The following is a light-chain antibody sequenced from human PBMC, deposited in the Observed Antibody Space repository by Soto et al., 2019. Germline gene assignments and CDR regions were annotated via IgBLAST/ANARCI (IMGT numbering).Light chain of an antibody. CDR3: QQSYSTPRT. CDR2: AAS. V-gene: IGKV1-39*01. Sequence: DIPMTQTPSSLSASVGDRVTITCRASQSISSYLNWYQQKPGKAPKLLIYAASSLQSGVPSRFSGSGSVTEFTLTISSLQPEDFATYYCQQSYSTPRTFCQGTKLEIK. J-gene: IGKJ2*01. CDR1: QSISSY.